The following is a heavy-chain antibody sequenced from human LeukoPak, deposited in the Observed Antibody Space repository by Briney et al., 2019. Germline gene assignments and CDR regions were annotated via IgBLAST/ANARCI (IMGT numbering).Heavy chain of an antibody. J-gene: IGHJ4*02. CDR2: IKQDGSEK. D-gene: IGHD6-13*01. V-gene: IGHV3-7*01. Sequence: GGSLRLSCAASGFTFSSHWMSWVRQAPGKGLEWVANIKQDGSEKYYVGSVEGRFTISRDNAKNSLFLQMNSLRAEDTAVYYCARHSSSWSKFDYWGQGTLVTVSS. CDR3: ARHSSSWSKFDY. CDR1: GFTFSSHW.